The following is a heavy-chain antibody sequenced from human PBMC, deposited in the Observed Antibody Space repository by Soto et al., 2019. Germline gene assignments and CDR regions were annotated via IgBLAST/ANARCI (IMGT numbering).Heavy chain of an antibody. CDR1: GFTFSSYA. CDR2: ISGSGGST. J-gene: IGHJ3*02. Sequence: PGGSLRLSCAASGFTFSSYAMSWVRQAPGKGLEWVSAISGSGGSTYYADSVKGRFTISRDNSKNTLYLQMNSLRAEDTAVYYYAKDSPAYCGGDRFGAFDIWGQGTMVTVSS. D-gene: IGHD2-21*02. CDR3: AKDSPAYCGGDRFGAFDI. V-gene: IGHV3-23*01.